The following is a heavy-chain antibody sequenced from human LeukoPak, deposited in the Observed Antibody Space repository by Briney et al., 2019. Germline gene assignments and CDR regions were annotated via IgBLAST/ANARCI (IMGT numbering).Heavy chain of an antibody. D-gene: IGHD5-18*01. CDR1: GFLVSSNY. J-gene: IGHJ3*02. Sequence: GGSLRLSCAAPGFLVSSNYMSWVRRAPGKGLEWVSLIYSDGTGYYADSVKGRFTISRDNSKNTLYLQMNSLRAEDTAVYYCARRERPGYSYGRGTLDIWGQGTMVTVSS. CDR3: ARRERPGYSYGRGTLDI. CDR2: IYSDGTG. V-gene: IGHV3-66*01.